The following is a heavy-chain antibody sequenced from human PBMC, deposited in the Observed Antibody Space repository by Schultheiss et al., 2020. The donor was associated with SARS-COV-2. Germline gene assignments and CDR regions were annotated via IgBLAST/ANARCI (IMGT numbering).Heavy chain of an antibody. CDR1: GGSIRSYY. Sequence: SETLSLTCSVSGGSIRSYYWSWIRQPPGKGLEWIGYIYSSGSTNYNPSLKSRLTISVDTSKNQFSLKLSSVTAADTAVYYCAREGSHTVTTYYYYYYMDVWGKGTTVTVSS. D-gene: IGHD4-17*01. CDR3: AREGSHTVTTYYYYYYMDV. J-gene: IGHJ6*03. CDR2: IYSSGST. V-gene: IGHV4-4*08.